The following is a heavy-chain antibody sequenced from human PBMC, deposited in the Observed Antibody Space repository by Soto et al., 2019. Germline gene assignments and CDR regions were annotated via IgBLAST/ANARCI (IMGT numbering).Heavy chain of an antibody. CDR3: VRDAAARDGRGGMDA. V-gene: IGHV3-33*01. CDR1: GFTFRQYG. J-gene: IGHJ6*01. CDR2: IFYDESKE. Sequence: QVQLVESGGGVVQPGGSLRLSCAASGFTFRQYGMHWVRQAPGKGLEWVGVIFYDESKEYYADSVRGRFTISRDNSNNKLYLQMNNLRVADTALYYYVRDAAARDGRGGMDAWGQGTTVTVSS. D-gene: IGHD6-6*01.